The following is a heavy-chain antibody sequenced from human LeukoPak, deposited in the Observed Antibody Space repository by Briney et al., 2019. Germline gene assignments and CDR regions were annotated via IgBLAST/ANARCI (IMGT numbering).Heavy chain of an antibody. CDR3: ARERFTSYDY. D-gene: IGHD1-26*01. CDR2: VTWNGSRT. V-gene: IGHV3-35*01. CDR1: GFTFSSYA. Sequence: PGGSLRLSCAASGFTFSSYAVTWVHQAPGKGLEWVSDVTWNGSRTHYVGSVKGRFIISRDNAKNSLYLQMNSLRAEDTAVYYCARERFTSYDYWGQGTLVTVSS. J-gene: IGHJ4*02.